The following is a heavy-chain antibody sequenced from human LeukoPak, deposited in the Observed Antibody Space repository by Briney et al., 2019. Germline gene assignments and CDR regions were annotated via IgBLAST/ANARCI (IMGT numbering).Heavy chain of an antibody. CDR2: IRYDGSNK. Sequence: GGSLRLSCAASGFTFSSYGMHWVRQAPGKGLEWVAFIRYDGSNKYYADSVKGRFTISRDNSKNTQYLQMNSLRAEDTAVYYCATYYYGSGSWGYYYYMDVWGKGTTVTISS. CDR1: GFTFSSYG. D-gene: IGHD3-10*01. V-gene: IGHV3-30*02. CDR3: ATYYYGSGSWGYYYYMDV. J-gene: IGHJ6*03.